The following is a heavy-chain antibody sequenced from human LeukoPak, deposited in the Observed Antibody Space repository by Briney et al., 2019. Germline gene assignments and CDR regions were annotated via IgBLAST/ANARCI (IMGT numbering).Heavy chain of an antibody. Sequence: GESLKISCKGPGYRFTSYWIGWARQMPGKGLEWMGIIYPGDSDTRYSPSFQGQVTISADKSISTAYLQWSSLKASDTAMYYCARGVYSSGWRRLDYWGQGTLVTVSS. J-gene: IGHJ4*02. CDR2: IYPGDSDT. CDR1: GYRFTSYW. V-gene: IGHV5-51*01. D-gene: IGHD6-19*01. CDR3: ARGVYSSGWRRLDY.